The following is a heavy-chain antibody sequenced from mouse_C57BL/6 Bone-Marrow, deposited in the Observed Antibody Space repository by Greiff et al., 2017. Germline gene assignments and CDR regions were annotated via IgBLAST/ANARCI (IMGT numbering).Heavy chain of an antibody. CDR2: ISDGGSYT. J-gene: IGHJ2*01. D-gene: IGHD2-3*01. Sequence: VQLKESGGGLVKPGGSLKLSCAASGFTFSSYAMSWVRQTPEKRLEWVATISDGGSYTYYPDNVKGRFTISRDNAKNNLYLQMSHLKSEDTAMYYGARGGYWYDFDDWGQGTTLTLSS. CDR3: ARGGYWYDFDD. CDR1: GFTFSSYA. V-gene: IGHV5-4*01.